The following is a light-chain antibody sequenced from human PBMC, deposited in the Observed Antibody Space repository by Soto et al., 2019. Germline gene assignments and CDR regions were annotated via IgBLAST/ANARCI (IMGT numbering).Light chain of an antibody. V-gene: IGLV2-14*01. CDR3: SSFTSISSYV. J-gene: IGLJ1*01. CDR1: SSDFGIYSS. Sequence: QSVLTQPASVSGSPGQSITLLCTGTSSDFGIYSSVSWYQQHPGKAPKLMIHDVFYRPSGVSSRFSGSRSGNTASLTISGLQAEDEADYYCSSFTSISSYVFGPGTKVTVL. CDR2: DVF.